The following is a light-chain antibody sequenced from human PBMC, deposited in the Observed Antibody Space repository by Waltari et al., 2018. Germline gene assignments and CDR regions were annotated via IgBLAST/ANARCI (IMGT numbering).Light chain of an antibody. Sequence: QSVLTQPPSVSGAPGQGVTIPSPGSSPTTGPGYEFHGYQQIPGSAPKVLIYRDDNRPSGVPGRFSGSKSGTSASLSVTGLHVEDEADYFCQSFDRDLNAVLFGGGTKLTVL. CDR1: SPTTGPGYE. J-gene: IGLJ2*01. CDR2: RDD. CDR3: QSFDRDLNAVL. V-gene: IGLV1-40*01.